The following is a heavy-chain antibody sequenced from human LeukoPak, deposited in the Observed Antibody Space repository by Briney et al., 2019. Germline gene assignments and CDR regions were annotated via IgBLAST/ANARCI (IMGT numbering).Heavy chain of an antibody. D-gene: IGHD3-22*01. V-gene: IGHV1-18*01. CDR1: GYTFTSYG. Sequence: ASVKVSCKASGYTFTSYGISWVRQAPGQGLEWMGWICAYNGNTNYAQKLQGRVTMTTDTSTSTAYMELRSLRSDDTAVYYCARVPYYDSSGYYDYWGQGTLVTVSS. CDR2: ICAYNGNT. CDR3: ARVPYYDSSGYYDY. J-gene: IGHJ4*02.